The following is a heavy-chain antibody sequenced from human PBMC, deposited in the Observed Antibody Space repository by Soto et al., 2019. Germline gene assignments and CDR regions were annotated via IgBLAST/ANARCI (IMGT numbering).Heavy chain of an antibody. V-gene: IGHV1-18*01. D-gene: IGHD2-2*01. CDR1: GYTFTSYG. J-gene: IGHJ6*02. CDR3: ARDDFLGYCSSTSCPLGYYYGMDV. CDR2: ISAYNGNT. Sequence: ASVKVSCKASGYTFTSYGISWVRQAPGQGLEWMGWISAYNGNTNYAQKLQGRVTMTTDTSTSTAYMELRSLRSDDTAVYYCARDDFLGYCSSTSCPLGYYYGMDVWGQGTTVTVS.